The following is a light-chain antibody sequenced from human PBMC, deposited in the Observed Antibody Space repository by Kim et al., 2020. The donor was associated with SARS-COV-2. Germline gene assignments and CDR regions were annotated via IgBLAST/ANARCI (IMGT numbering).Light chain of an antibody. V-gene: IGKV3-20*01. CDR3: HYYGTSFLT. CDR2: GAS. J-gene: IGKJ4*01. CDR1: QSIIRTY. Sequence: LSPGEGATLSCRASQSIIRTYLAWFQQKPGQAPRLLMYGASYRATDIPDRFSGSASGTVFTLTISRLEPEDSAVYYCHYYGTSFLTFGGGTKLEI.